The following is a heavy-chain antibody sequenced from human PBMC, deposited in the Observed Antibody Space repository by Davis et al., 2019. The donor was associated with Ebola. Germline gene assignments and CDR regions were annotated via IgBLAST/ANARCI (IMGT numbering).Heavy chain of an antibody. Sequence: GGSLRLSCAVSGFTVSSNQLTWVRQAPGKGLEWVSVIYTGGGTDYADSVKGRFTISRDYSKNTLHLQMNSLRVEDTAVYYCAREYSKGYSYGHNWFDPWGQGTVVIVSS. V-gene: IGHV3-53*01. CDR3: AREYSKGYSYGHNWFDP. J-gene: IGHJ5*02. D-gene: IGHD5-18*01. CDR2: IYTGGGT. CDR1: GFTVSSNQ.